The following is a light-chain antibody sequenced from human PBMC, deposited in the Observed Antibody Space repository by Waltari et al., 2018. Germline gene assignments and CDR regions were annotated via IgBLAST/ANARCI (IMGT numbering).Light chain of an antibody. CDR1: NIGSKS. V-gene: IGLV3-21*04. Sequence: SYVVTQSPSVSVAPGEPARITCGGDNIGSKSVHWYQQRPGQAPVLVISYASDRPSGIPERFSGSNSGNTATLTISWVEAEDEADYYCLVWHSTIDHQGVFGGGTKLTVL. J-gene: IGLJ2*01. CDR3: LVWHSTIDHQGV. CDR2: YAS.